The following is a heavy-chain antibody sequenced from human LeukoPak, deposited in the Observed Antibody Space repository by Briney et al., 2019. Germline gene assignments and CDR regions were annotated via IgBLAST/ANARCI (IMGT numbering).Heavy chain of an antibody. J-gene: IGHJ5*02. CDR3: ARGGRVAAAGRYNWFDP. CDR1: GGSFSGYY. D-gene: IGHD6-13*01. Sequence: PSETLSLTCAVYGGSFSGYYWSWIRQPPGKGLEWIGEINHSGSTNYNPSLKSRVTISVDTSKNQFSLKLSSVTAADTAVYYCARGGRVAAAGRYNWFDPWGQGTLVTASS. CDR2: INHSGST. V-gene: IGHV4-34*01.